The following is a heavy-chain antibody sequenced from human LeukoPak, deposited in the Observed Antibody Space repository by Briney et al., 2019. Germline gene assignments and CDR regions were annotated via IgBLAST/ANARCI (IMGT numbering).Heavy chain of an antibody. J-gene: IGHJ4*02. CDR3: AARAYYDSSGYYEVDY. D-gene: IGHD3-22*01. CDR1: GFTFGRHW. V-gene: IGHV3-74*01. CDR2: INSDGSTT. Sequence: GGSLRLSCAASGFTFGRHWMHWVRQAPGKGPVWVSRINSDGSTTGYADSVKGRFTISRDNAKNTLYLQMNSLRAEDTAVYYCAARAYYDSSGYYEVDYWGQGTLVTVSS.